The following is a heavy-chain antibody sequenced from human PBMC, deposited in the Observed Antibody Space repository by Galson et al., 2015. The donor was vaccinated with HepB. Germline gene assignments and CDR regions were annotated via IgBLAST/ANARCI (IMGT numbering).Heavy chain of an antibody. V-gene: IGHV3-48*02. CDR3: ARNRRWGGYSYGLDY. CDR1: GFIFSKSY. D-gene: IGHD5-18*01. J-gene: IGHJ4*02. CDR2: ISSSSSTI. Sequence: SLRLSCAASGFIFSKSYMNWVRQAPGKGLEWVSYISSSSSTIYYADSVKGRFTISRDNAKNSLYLQMNSLRDEDTAVYYCARNRRWGGYSYGLDYWGQGTLVTVSS.